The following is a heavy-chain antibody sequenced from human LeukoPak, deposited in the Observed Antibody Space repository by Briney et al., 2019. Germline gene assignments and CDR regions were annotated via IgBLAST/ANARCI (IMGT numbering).Heavy chain of an antibody. V-gene: IGHV1-18*01. Sequence: ASVKVSCEASGYTFTSYGISWVRQAPGQGLEWMGWISAYNGNTNYAQKLQGRVTMTTDTSTSTAYMELRSLRSDDTAVYYCARLYSGYDFGYYYYYMDVWGKGTTVTISS. CDR1: GYTFTSYG. CDR2: ISAYNGNT. J-gene: IGHJ6*03. CDR3: ARLYSGYDFGYYYYYMDV. D-gene: IGHD5-12*01.